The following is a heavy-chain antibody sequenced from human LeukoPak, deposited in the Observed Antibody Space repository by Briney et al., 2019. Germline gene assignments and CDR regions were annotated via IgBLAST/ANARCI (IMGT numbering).Heavy chain of an antibody. Sequence: PGASLRLTCAASGFTFSSYVMSWVRQAPGEGLGWVSGISGSGDSTYYADSVKGRFTISRDNSKNTLYLQMNSLRAEGTAVYYCAKDRIVGATARHFDYWGQGTLVTVSS. CDR1: GFTFSSYV. V-gene: IGHV3-23*01. CDR2: ISGSGDST. D-gene: IGHD1-26*01. J-gene: IGHJ4*02. CDR3: AKDRIVGATARHFDY.